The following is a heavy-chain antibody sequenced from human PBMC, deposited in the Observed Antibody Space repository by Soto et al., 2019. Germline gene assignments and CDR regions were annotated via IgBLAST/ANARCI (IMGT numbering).Heavy chain of an antibody. V-gene: IGHV5-10-1*01. CDR3: ARRLGYCSGGSCYSGWFDP. CDR1: GYSFTSYW. CDR2: IDPSDSYT. Sequence: GESLKISCKGSGYSFTSYWISWVRQMPGKGLEWMGRIDPSDSYTNYSPSFQGHVTISADKSISTAYLQWSSLKASDTAMYYCARRLGYCSGGSCYSGWFDPWGQGTLVTVSS. D-gene: IGHD2-15*01. J-gene: IGHJ5*02.